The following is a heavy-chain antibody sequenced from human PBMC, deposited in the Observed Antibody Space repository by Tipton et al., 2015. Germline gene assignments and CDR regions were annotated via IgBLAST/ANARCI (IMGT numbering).Heavy chain of an antibody. CDR3: AREVWYNDSTGYDY. CDR2: IYYSGST. V-gene: IGHV4-61*03. J-gene: IGHJ4*02. CDR1: RGSVSSGLFY. Sequence: TLSLTCTVSRGSVSSGLFYWGWIRQPPGKGLEWIGDIYYSGSTTYNPSLKSRVTISINTSANNFALNVSSVTAADTAVYYCAREVWYNDSTGYDYWGQGTLVTVSS. D-gene: IGHD3-22*01.